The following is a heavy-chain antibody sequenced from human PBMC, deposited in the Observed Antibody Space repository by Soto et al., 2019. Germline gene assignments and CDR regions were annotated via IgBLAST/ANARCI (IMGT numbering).Heavy chain of an antibody. CDR3: AKGLRGYCSSTSCYGRGFDY. D-gene: IGHD2-2*01. Sequence: QVQLVESGGGVVQPGRSLRLSCAASGFTFSSYGMHWVRQAPGKGLEWVAVISYDGSNKYYADSVKGRFTISRDNSKNTLYLQMNSLRAEDTAVYYCAKGLRGYCSSTSCYGRGFDYWGKGSLVTVSS. CDR1: GFTFSSYG. CDR2: ISYDGSNK. V-gene: IGHV3-30*18. J-gene: IGHJ4*02.